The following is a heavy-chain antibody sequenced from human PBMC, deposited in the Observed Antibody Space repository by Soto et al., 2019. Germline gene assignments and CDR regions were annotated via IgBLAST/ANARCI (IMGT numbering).Heavy chain of an antibody. CDR3: ARDGDNYFWFAD. CDR2: VYRDDNT. J-gene: IGHJ4*02. D-gene: IGHD3-10*01. CDR1: GLTVSSSY. V-gene: IGHV3-53*02. Sequence: DVQLVETGGGFIQPGGSLRLSCAASGLTVSSSYMSWVRQAPGKGLEWVSSVYRDDNTFYADSVLGRFTMSRDNSKNMVFLQMHSLRAEDTGVYYCARDGDNYFWFADWGQGIQVTVSS.